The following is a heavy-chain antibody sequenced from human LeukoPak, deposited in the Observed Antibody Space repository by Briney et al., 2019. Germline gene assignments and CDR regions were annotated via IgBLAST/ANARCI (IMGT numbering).Heavy chain of an antibody. CDR3: AREPLPIYYDSNGSPRYPFDY. J-gene: IGHJ4*02. V-gene: IGHV1-46*01. CDR1: GYTFTSYY. CDR2: INPNGGST. D-gene: IGHD3-22*01. Sequence: GASVKVSCKASGYTFTSYYMHWVRQAPGQGLEWMGIINPNGGSTSYAQKFQGRVTMTRDTSTSTVYMELSSLRSEDTAVYYCAREPLPIYYDSNGSPRYPFDYWGQGTLVTVSS.